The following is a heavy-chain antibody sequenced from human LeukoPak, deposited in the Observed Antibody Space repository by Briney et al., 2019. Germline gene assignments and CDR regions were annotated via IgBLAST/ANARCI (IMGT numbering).Heavy chain of an antibody. J-gene: IGHJ5*02. CDR1: GFTVSSNY. CDR2: IYSGGST. Sequence: QSGGSLRLSCAASGFTVSSNYMSWVRQAPGKGLEWVSVIYSGGSTYYADSVKGRFTISRDNSKNTLYLQTNSLRAEDTAVYYCAREREDSSGYYYNWFDPWGQGTLVTVSS. D-gene: IGHD3-22*01. CDR3: AREREDSSGYYYNWFDP. V-gene: IGHV3-53*01.